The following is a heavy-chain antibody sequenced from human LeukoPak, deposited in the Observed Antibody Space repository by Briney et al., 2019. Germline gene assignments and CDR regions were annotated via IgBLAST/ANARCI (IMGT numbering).Heavy chain of an antibody. J-gene: IGHJ5*02. D-gene: IGHD3-10*01. V-gene: IGHV2-70*04. CDR1: GFSLSTSGMR. Sequence: SGPTLVNPTQTLTLTCTFSGFSLSTSGMRVSWIRQPPGKALEWLARIDWDDDKFYSTSLKTRLTISMDTSKNQVVLTMTNMDPVDTATYYCARMMMVRGVGDRFDPWGQGTLVTVSS. CDR2: IDWDDDK. CDR3: ARMMMVRGVGDRFDP.